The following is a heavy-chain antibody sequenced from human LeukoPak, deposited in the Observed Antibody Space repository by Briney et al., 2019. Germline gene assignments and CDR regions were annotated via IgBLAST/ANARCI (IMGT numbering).Heavy chain of an antibody. D-gene: IGHD3-22*01. Sequence: GGSLRLSCAASGFTFSDYYMSWIRQAPVKGLGWVSDISSSGSSIYYADSVKGRFTISRDNAKKSLYLQMNSLRAEDTAVYYCARGYDSSGYYYGVANYWGQGTLVTVSS. CDR3: ARGYDSSGYYYGVANY. CDR1: GFTFSDYY. CDR2: ISSSGSSI. J-gene: IGHJ4*02. V-gene: IGHV3-11*04.